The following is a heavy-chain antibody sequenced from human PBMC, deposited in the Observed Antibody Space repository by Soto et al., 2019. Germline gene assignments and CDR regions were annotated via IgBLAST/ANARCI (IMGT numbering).Heavy chain of an antibody. CDR1: GFPFRNYD. Sequence: EVQLVESGGGLVQPGGSLRLSCAASGFPFRNYDMQCVRQGTGKGLAWVSGVSAAGDPDYADSVEGRFTITREDAQHSSFLEMTRLRVGDTAVYCCARTGRAFYGLERWGQG. CDR2: VSAAGDP. D-gene: IGHD1-1*01. CDR3: ARTGRAFYGLER. V-gene: IGHV3-13*05. J-gene: IGHJ6*01.